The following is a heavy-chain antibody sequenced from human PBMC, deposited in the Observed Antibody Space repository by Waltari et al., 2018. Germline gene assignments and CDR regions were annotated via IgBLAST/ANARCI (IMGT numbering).Heavy chain of an antibody. CDR2: INVGNGYT. Sequence: QVQLVQSGAEVKKPGASVKVSCKASGYTVTNYAVQWVRQAPGQRPEWMGWINVGNGYTKYSQKFQGRVTITRDTSASTAYLELTSLRSEDTAVYYCAAPDRYCTSTTCYELYYWGQGTLVTISS. CDR1: GYTVTNYA. V-gene: IGHV1-3*01. CDR3: AAPDRYCTSTTCYELYY. J-gene: IGHJ4*02. D-gene: IGHD2-2*01.